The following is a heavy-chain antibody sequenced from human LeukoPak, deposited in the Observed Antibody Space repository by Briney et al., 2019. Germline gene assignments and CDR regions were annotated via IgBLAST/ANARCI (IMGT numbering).Heavy chain of an antibody. CDR1: GGSISSYF. D-gene: IGHD3-10*01. CDR3: ASYRASYASGF. V-gene: IGHV4-59*01. J-gene: IGHJ4*02. CDR2: IYYSGST. Sequence: SETLPLTCTVSGGSISSYFWSWIRQPPGKGLEWIGYIYYSGSTNYNPSLKGRVTISVDTSKNQFSLKLSSVTAADTAVYYCASYRASYASGFWGQGTLVTVSS.